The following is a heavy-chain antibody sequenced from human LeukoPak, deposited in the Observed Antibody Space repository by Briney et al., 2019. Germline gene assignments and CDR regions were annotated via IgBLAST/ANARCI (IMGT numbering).Heavy chain of an antibody. V-gene: IGHV3-74*03. Sequence: GGSLRLSCAASGFTFSNYWIHWVRQAPGKGLVWVPRIDNAGSITTYADSVKGRFTISRDNAENTLYLQMNSLRVEDTAVYYCVRSAFHAGSGNYYDYWGQGTLVTVSS. CDR3: VRSAFHAGSGNYYDY. D-gene: IGHD3-22*01. CDR2: IDNAGSIT. J-gene: IGHJ4*02. CDR1: GFTFSNYW.